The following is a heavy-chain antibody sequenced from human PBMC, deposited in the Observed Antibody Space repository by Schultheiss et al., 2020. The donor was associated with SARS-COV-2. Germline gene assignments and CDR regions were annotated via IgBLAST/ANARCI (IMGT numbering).Heavy chain of an antibody. CDR3: TTIDYGYYYYYYGMDV. V-gene: IGHV3-15*01. D-gene: IGHD4-17*01. Sequence: GGSLRLSCAASGFTFSNAWMSWVRQAPGKGLEWVGRIKSKTDGGTTDYAAPVKGRFTISRDDSKNTLYLQMHSLKTEDTAVYYCTTIDYGYYYYYYGMDVWGQGTTVTVSS. J-gene: IGHJ6*02. CDR2: IKSKTDGGTT. CDR1: GFTFSNAW.